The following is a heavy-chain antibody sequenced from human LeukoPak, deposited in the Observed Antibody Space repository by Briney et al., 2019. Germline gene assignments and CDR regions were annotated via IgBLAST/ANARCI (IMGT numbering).Heavy chain of an antibody. CDR1: GGSISSYY. CDR3: ARDRAVAGTRYFDL. CDR2: IYYSGST. V-gene: IGHV4-59*01. Sequence: PSETLSLTCTVSGGSISSYYWSWIRQPPGKGLEWIGYIYYSGSTNYNPSLKSRVTISVDTSKNQFSLKLSSVTAADTAVYYCARDRAVAGTRYFDLWGRGTLVTVSS. J-gene: IGHJ2*01. D-gene: IGHD6-19*01.